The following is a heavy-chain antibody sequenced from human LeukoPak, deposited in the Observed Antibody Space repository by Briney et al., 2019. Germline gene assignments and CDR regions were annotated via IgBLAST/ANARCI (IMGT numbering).Heavy chain of an antibody. D-gene: IGHD6-13*01. J-gene: IGHJ4*02. CDR2: ISASGGTT. CDR1: GFTFSTYA. Sequence: SVGSLRLSCAASGFTFSTYAMSWVRQAPRPRLSRFLGISASGGTTYYADSVKGRFTISRDNSKNTLYLQMNSLRGEDTAVYYCAKDKAPGSWHTPSDYWGQGTLVTVSS. V-gene: IGHV3-23*01. CDR3: AKDKAPGSWHTPSDY.